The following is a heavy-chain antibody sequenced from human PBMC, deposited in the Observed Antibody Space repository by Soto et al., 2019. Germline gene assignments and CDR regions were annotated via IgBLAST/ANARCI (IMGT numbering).Heavy chain of an antibody. CDR2: IHWNDDK. J-gene: IGHJ5*02. CDR1: GFSLSVYGVR. D-gene: IGHD3-22*01. Sequence: SGPTLVNPTQTLTLTCSFSGFSLSVYGVRVIWFRQPPGETLEWLALIHWNDDKRYSPYLKSRLTITRDTSKNQVVLTLTNLDPLDTGTYFCAHTKDSSGFLTSWGQGILVTVSS. CDR3: AHTKDSSGFLTS. V-gene: IGHV2-5*01.